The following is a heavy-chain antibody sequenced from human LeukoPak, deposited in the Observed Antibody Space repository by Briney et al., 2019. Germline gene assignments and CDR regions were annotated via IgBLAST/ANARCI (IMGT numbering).Heavy chain of an antibody. CDR3: ARSYDSSGYYFRTVEY. Sequence: GGSLRLSCAASGFIFSSYGMHWVRQAPGKGLEWVAVIWYNGSNKQYADSVKGRFTISRDNSKNTLYLEMNSLRAEDTAVYYCARSYDSSGYYFRTVEYWGQGTLVTVSS. D-gene: IGHD3-22*01. CDR2: IWYNGSNK. CDR1: GFIFSSYG. V-gene: IGHV3-33*01. J-gene: IGHJ4*02.